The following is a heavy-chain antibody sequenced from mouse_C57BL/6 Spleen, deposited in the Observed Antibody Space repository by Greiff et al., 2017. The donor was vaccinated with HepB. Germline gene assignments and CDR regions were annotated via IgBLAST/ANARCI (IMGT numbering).Heavy chain of an antibody. D-gene: IGHD2-5*01. CDR2: IDPNSGGT. J-gene: IGHJ3*01. CDR1: GYTFTSYW. Sequence: VQPQQPGAELVKPGASVKLSCKASGYTFTSYWMHRVKQRPGRGLEWIGRIDPNSGGTKYHEKFKSKATLTVDQPSSTAYIQLSSLTSEDSAVYYCAGYGTYYSNPWFAYWGQGTLVTVSA. CDR3: AGYGTYYSNPWFAY. V-gene: IGHV1-72*01.